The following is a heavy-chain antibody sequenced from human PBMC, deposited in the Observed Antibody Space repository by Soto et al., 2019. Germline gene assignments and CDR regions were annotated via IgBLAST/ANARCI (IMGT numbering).Heavy chain of an antibody. D-gene: IGHD3-10*02. J-gene: IGHJ4*02. CDR2: INHSGST. CDR3: ARGPRSFVRGVIKKRAPFYQ. V-gene: IGHV4-34*01. CDR1: GGSFSGYY. Sequence: SETLSLTCAVYGGSFSGYYWSWIRQPPGKGLEWIGEINHSGSTSYNPSLKSRVTISVDTSKSQFSLKLRSVTAAGTAVYYCARGPRSFVRGVIKKRAPFYQWGQGTLDT.